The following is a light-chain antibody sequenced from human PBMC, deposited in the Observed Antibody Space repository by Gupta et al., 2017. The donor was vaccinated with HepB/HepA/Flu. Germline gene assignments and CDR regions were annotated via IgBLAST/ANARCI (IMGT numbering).Light chain of an antibody. Sequence: DIVMTQSPDSLAVSLGERATINCKSSQSILYNSYNKNYLAWYQQKPGQPPKLLFYWASSRESGVPDRFSGRGSGTDFSLTISSLQAEDVAVYYCQQDDSGPRTFGLGTNVEIK. V-gene: IGKV4-1*01. CDR2: WAS. J-gene: IGKJ3*01. CDR3: QQDDSGPRT. CDR1: QSILYNSYNKNY.